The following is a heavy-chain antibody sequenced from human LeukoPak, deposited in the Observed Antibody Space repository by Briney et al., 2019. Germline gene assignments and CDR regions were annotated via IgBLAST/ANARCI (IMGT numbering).Heavy chain of an antibody. J-gene: IGHJ4*02. CDR2: ISGSGAGT. Sequence: QAGRSLRLSCAASGFTFSTYAMSWVRQAPGKGLEWVSGISGSGAGTYYADSVKGRFTISRDNSKNTLYLQMNSLRAEDTAVYYCAKEAVVVPVDYWGQGTLVTVSS. V-gene: IGHV3-23*01. CDR3: AKEAVVVPVDY. D-gene: IGHD3-22*01. CDR1: GFTFSTYA.